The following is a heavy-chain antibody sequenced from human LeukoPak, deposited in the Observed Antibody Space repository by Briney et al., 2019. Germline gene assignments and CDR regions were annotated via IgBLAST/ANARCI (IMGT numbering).Heavy chain of an antibody. J-gene: IGHJ4*02. V-gene: IGHV3-23*01. D-gene: IGHD3-22*01. Sequence: GGSLRLSCAASGFTFSSYAMSWVRQAPGKGLEWVSAISGSGGSTYYADSVRGRFTISRDNSKNSLYLQMNSLRAEDTAVYYCATDGETYYYDSSGYLPLYWGQGTLVTVSP. CDR2: ISGSGGST. CDR1: GFTFSSYA. CDR3: ATDGETYYYDSSGYLPLY.